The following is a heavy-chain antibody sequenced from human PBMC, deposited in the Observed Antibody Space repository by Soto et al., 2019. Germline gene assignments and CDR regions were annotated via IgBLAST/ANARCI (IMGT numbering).Heavy chain of an antibody. Sequence: SETLSLTCTVSGGSISSYYWSWIRQPPGKGLEWIGYIYYSGSTNYNPSLKSRVTVSVDTSKNQFSLKLSSVTAADTAVYYCARRDCSGGSRRIDYWGQGTLVTVSS. CDR2: IYYSGST. V-gene: IGHV4-59*08. D-gene: IGHD2-15*01. J-gene: IGHJ4*02. CDR1: GGSISSYY. CDR3: ARRDCSGGSRRIDY.